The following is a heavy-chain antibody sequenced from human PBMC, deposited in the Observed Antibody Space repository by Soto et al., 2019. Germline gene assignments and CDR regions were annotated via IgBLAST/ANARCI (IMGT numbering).Heavy chain of an antibody. CDR3: ARHGSWGPRYFDWLLLEAEYNWFDP. V-gene: IGHV5-51*01. J-gene: IGHJ5*02. D-gene: IGHD3-9*01. CDR1: GYSFTSYW. CDR2: IYPGDSDT. Sequence: GEALKSSCKGSGYSFTSYWIGWVRQMPGKGLEWMGIIYPGDSDTRYSPSFQGQVTISADKSISTAYLQWSSLKASDTAMYYCARHGSWGPRYFDWLLLEAEYNWFDPWGQGTLVTVSS.